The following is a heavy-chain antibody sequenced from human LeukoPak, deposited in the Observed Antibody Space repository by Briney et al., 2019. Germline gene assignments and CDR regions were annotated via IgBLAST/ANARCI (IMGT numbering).Heavy chain of an antibody. Sequence: PSETLSLTCTVSGGSISSSSYYWGWIRQPPGKGLEWIGSIYYSGSTYYNPSLKSRVTISVDTTKNQFSLKLSSATAADTAVYYCARVAGQQLDFDYWGQGTLVTVSS. J-gene: IGHJ4*02. V-gene: IGHV4-39*07. CDR3: ARVAGQQLDFDY. D-gene: IGHD6-13*01. CDR1: GGSISSSSYY. CDR2: IYYSGST.